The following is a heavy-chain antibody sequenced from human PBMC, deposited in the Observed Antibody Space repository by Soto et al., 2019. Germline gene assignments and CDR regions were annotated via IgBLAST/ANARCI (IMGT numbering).Heavy chain of an antibody. J-gene: IGHJ5*02. Sequence: PGGSLRLSCEASVFTFRSYCMTWGRQAPGKGLEWVAYISRSSSDIYYGDSVKGRFTISRDNAKNSLYLQMNSLRAEDTAVYYCARAGYGSGNGNWFDPWGQGTLVTVSS. V-gene: IGHV3-21*01. CDR2: ISRSSSDI. CDR1: VFTFRSYC. D-gene: IGHD3-10*01. CDR3: ARAGYGSGNGNWFDP.